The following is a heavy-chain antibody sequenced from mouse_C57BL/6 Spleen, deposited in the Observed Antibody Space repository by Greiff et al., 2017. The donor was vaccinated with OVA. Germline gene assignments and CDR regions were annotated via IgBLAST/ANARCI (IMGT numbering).Heavy chain of an antibody. Sequence: QVQLQQPGAELVMPGASVKLSCKASGYTFTSYWMHWVKQRPGQGLEWIGEIDPSDSYTNYNQKFKGKSTLTVDKSSSTAYMQLSSLTSEDSAVYYCARYYYSNYEFAYWGQGTLVTVSA. J-gene: IGHJ3*01. CDR2: IDPSDSYT. V-gene: IGHV1-69*01. CDR1: GYTFTSYW. D-gene: IGHD2-5*01. CDR3: ARYYYSNYEFAY.